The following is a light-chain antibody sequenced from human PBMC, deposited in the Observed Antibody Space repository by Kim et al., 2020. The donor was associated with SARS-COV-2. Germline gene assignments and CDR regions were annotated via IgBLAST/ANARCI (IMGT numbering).Light chain of an antibody. V-gene: IGLV2-11*01. Sequence: PGQSVTISCTGTSSDVGGYNDVSWYKQHPGKAPKLMIYDVSKRPSGVPDRFSGSKSGNTASLTISGLQAEDEADYYCCSYAGSYGVFGGGTQLTVL. CDR2: DVS. J-gene: IGLJ3*02. CDR3: CSYAGSYGV. CDR1: SSDVGGYND.